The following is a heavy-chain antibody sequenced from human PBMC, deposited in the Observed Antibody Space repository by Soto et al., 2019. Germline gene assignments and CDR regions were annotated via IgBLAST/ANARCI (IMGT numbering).Heavy chain of an antibody. CDR1: GFTFRTYG. J-gene: IGHJ3*02. V-gene: IGHV3-30*18. CDR3: AKEGLGYCSGGNCYSGAFDI. D-gene: IGHD2-15*01. CDR2: ISYDGRNK. Sequence: GGSLRLSCAASGFTFRTYGMHWVRQVPGKGPEWVASISYDGRNKNYADSVKGRFTISRDNSKNTLNLQMNSLRAEDTAVFYCAKEGLGYCSGGNCYSGAFDIWGQGTMVTVSS.